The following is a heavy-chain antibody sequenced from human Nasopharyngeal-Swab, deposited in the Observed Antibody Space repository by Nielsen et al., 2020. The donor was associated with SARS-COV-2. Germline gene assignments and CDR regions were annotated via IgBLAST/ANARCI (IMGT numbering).Heavy chain of an antibody. V-gene: IGHV4-59*01. CDR2: IYYSGST. CDR3: ASLGRLGYYDITRRRAFDI. J-gene: IGHJ3*02. Sequence: IRQAPGKGLEWIGYIYYSGSTNYNPSLKSRVTISVDTSKNQFSLKLSSVTAADTAVYYCASLGRLGYYDITRRRAFDIWGQGTMVTVSS. D-gene: IGHD3-22*01.